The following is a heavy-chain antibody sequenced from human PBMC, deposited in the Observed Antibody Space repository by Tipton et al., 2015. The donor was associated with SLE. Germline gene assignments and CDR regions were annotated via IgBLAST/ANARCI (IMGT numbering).Heavy chain of an antibody. CDR3: ARNREEVTMVRGVMGFEP. Sequence: TLSLTCTVSGGSISNYFWSWIRQPPGKGLEWIGYISYSGSTEYNPSLKSRVTISVDTSKNQFSLELSSVTAADADVYYGARNREEVTMVRGVMGFEPWGQETLVTVSS. CDR1: GGSISNYF. J-gene: IGHJ5*02. CDR2: ISYSGST. V-gene: IGHV4-59*01. D-gene: IGHD3-10*01.